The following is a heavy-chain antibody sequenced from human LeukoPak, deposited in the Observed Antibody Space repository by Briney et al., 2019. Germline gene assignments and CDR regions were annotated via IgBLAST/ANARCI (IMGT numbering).Heavy chain of an antibody. CDR2: IYYNGNT. Sequence: MPSETLSLTCTVSGGSMSLYFWNWIRQSPGKGLGYIGYIYYNGNTNYNPSLQSRVTISVDTSKNQFSLKLSSVTAADTAVYYCARDPSSDGGYFDYWGQGILVTVSS. CDR1: GGSMSLYF. V-gene: IGHV4-59*01. J-gene: IGHJ4*02. D-gene: IGHD3-16*01. CDR3: ARDPSSDGGYFDY.